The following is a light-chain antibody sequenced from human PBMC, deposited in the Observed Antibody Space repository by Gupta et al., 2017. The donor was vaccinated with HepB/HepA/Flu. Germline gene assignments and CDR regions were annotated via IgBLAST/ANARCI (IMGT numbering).Light chain of an antibody. V-gene: IGKV1-17*01. CDR3: LQYKRYPRT. J-gene: IGKJ4*02. CDR2: AAS. CDR1: QGIRND. Sequence: DIQMTQSPSSLSASVRDRVTITCRTSQGIRNDLGWYQQKPGKAPKRLIYAASALQSGVPSRFSGSGSGTEFTLTISRVEPEDVATYYCLQYKRYPRTFGEGTKVEIK.